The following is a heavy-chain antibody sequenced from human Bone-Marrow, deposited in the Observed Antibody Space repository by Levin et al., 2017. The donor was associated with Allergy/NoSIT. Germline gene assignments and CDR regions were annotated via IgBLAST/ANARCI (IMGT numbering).Heavy chain of an antibody. CDR3: AKDAQDYDFWSGYYFDY. D-gene: IGHD3-3*01. CDR1: GFTFSSYG. CDR2: ISYDGSNK. V-gene: IGHV3-30*18. J-gene: IGHJ4*02. Sequence: GESLKISCAASGFTFSSYGMHWVRQAPGKGLEWVAVISYDGSNKYYADSVKGRFTISRDNSKNTLYLQMNSLRAEDTAVYYCAKDAQDYDFWSGYYFDYWGQGTLVTVSS.